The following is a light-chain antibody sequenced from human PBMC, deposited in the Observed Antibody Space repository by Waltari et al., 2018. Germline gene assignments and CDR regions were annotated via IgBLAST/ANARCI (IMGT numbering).Light chain of an antibody. V-gene: IGKV1-12*01. CDR1: QSIGSW. J-gene: IGKJ3*01. CDR2: AAS. CDR3: QQGYTNRIT. Sequence: DIQMTQSPSSLSASVGDTVTITCRASQSIGSWLAWYHQKPGEAPKLLIYAASTLQKGVPSRFSGSGSGTDFTLTITSLQPEDFGTYYCQQGYTNRITFGPGT.